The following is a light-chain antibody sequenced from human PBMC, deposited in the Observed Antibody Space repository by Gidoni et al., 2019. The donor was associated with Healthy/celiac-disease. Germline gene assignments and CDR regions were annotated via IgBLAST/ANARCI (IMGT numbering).Light chain of an antibody. CDR3: AAWDDSLSGSYVV. Sequence: QSVLTQPPSASGTPGQRVTISCSGSSSNSGSNYVYWYQQLPGTAPKLLIYRNNQRPSGVPDRFSGSKSGTSASLAISGLRSEDEADYYCAAWDDSLSGSYVVFGGGTKLTVL. CDR2: RNN. J-gene: IGLJ2*01. V-gene: IGLV1-47*01. CDR1: SSNSGSNY.